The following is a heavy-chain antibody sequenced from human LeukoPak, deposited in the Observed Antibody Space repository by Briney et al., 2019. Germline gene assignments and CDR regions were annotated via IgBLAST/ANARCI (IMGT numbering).Heavy chain of an antibody. CDR2: ISGSGGST. V-gene: IGHV3-23*01. J-gene: IGHJ4*02. CDR3: ALRKIGSRQYSSSFSY. CDR1: GFTFSSYA. D-gene: IGHD6-13*01. Sequence: PGGSLRLSCAASGFTFSSYAMSWVRQAPGKGLEWVSAISGSGGSTYYADSVKGRFTISRDNSKNTLYLQMNSLRAEDTAVYYCALRKIGSRQYSSSFSYWGQRTLVTVSS.